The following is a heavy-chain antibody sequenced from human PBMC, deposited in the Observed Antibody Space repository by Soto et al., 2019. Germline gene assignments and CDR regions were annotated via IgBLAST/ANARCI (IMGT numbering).Heavy chain of an antibody. CDR2: IYSGGST. CDR1: GFTVSSNY. J-gene: IGHJ4*02. CDR3: ARESGFERYSGYDFPGPVLNYFDY. Sequence: PGGSLRLSCAASGFTVSSNYMSWVRQAPGKGLEWVSVIYSGGSTYYADSVKGRFTISRDNSKNTLYLQMNSLRAEDTAVYYCARESGFERYSGYDFPGPVLNYFDYWGQGTLVTVSS. D-gene: IGHD5-12*01. V-gene: IGHV3-66*01.